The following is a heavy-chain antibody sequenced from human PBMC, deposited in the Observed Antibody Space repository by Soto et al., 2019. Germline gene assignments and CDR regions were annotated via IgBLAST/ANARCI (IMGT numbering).Heavy chain of an antibody. J-gene: IGHJ4*02. Sequence: PGESLKISCKGSGYSFTSYWIGWVRQMPGKGLEWMGIIYPGDSDTRYSPSFQGQVTISADKSISTAYLQWSSLKASDTAMYYCARKRVDYDSNSPFDYWGQGTLVTVSS. CDR3: ARKRVDYDSNSPFDY. CDR1: GYSFTSYW. D-gene: IGHD4-17*01. CDR2: IYPGDSDT. V-gene: IGHV5-51*01.